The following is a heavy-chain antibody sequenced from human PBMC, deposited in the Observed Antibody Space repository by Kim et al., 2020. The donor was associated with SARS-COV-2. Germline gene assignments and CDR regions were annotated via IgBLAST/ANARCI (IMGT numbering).Heavy chain of an antibody. D-gene: IGHD2-2*01. V-gene: IGHV3-49*04. Sequence: GGSLRLSCTGSGFTFGDFAMSWVRQAPGKGLEWVGFIKDKGHGGTTEYAASLKGRVTISRDDSNSIACLQMNSLKTEDTAVYYCTLMGAMWGQGTLVTVSS. CDR2: IKDKGHGGTT. J-gene: IGHJ4*02. CDR3: TLMGAM. CDR1: GFTFGDFA.